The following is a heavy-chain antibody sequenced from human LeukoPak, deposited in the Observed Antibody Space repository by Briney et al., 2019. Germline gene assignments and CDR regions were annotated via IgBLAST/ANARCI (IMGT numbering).Heavy chain of an antibody. CDR2: FFSSGTSSGTT. J-gene: IGHJ4*02. D-gene: IGHD3-10*01. CDR1: GGSFTSLY. V-gene: IGHV4-4*07. Sequence: SETLSLTCTVSGGSFTSLYWSWVRQPAGKGLEWIGHFFSSGTSSGTTKYNPSFESRATISVDKSKTQFALTLTSVTAADPAVYYCARYSGIYGHDNWGQGTLVTVS. CDR3: ARYSGIYGHDN.